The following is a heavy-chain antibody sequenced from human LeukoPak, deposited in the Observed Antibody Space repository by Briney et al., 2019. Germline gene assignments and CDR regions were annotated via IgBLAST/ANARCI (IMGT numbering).Heavy chain of an antibody. CDR2: IYSGGTT. V-gene: IGHV3-53*01. CDR1: GFTVRSNY. J-gene: IGHJ4*02. D-gene: IGHD1-26*01. CDR3: ARGESFDY. Sequence: GGSLTLSCAPSGFTVRSNYMSRVRQAPEKRLECVSVIYSGGTTYYADSVKGRFTTSRDNSKNALYLQMNSLRAEDTAVYYCARGESFDYWGQGTVVTVTS.